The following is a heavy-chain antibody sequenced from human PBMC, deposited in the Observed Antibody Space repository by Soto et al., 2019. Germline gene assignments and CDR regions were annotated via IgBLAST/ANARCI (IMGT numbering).Heavy chain of an antibody. D-gene: IGHD3-9*01. CDR3: ARAGVRYFDWYGKEGYYYYYGMDV. V-gene: IGHV4-34*01. J-gene: IGHJ6*02. Sequence: SETLSLTCAVYGGSFSGYYWSWIRQPPGKGLEWIGEINHSGSTNYNPSLKSRVTISVDTSKNQFSLKLSSVTAADTAVYYGARAGVRYFDWYGKEGYYYYYGMDVWGQGTTVTVSS. CDR2: INHSGST. CDR1: GGSFSGYY.